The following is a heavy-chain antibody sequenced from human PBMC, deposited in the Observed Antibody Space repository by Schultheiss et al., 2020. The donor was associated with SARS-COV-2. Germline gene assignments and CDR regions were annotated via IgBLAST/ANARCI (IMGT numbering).Heavy chain of an antibody. V-gene: IGHV3-11*01. Sequence: GGSLKLSCAASGFTFSDYYMSWIRQAPGKGLEWVSYISSSGSTIYYADSVKGRFTISRDNAKNSLYLQMNSLRAEDTAVYYCAVVVALNPRYGMDVWGQGTTVTVSS. CDR2: ISSSGSTI. D-gene: IGHD3-22*01. CDR1: GFTFSDYY. J-gene: IGHJ6*02. CDR3: AVVVALNPRYGMDV.